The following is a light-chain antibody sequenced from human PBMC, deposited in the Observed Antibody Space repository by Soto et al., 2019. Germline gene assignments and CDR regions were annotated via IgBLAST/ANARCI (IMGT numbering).Light chain of an antibody. V-gene: IGKV1-5*03. CDR1: QNIDRW. J-gene: IGKJ2*01. CDR2: KAS. CDR3: QQYSSYPLT. Sequence: DIQMTQSPSTLSASVGDRVTITCRASQNIDRWLAWYQQKPGKAPDLLIYKASSLESGVPSRFSGSGSGTEFTLTISSLEPHDFVTYFCQQYSSYPLTFGQGTKVEIK.